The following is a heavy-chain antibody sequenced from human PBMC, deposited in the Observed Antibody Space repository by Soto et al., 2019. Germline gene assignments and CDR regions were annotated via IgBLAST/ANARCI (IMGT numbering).Heavy chain of an antibody. J-gene: IGHJ4*02. CDR1: GFTFSSDW. D-gene: IGHD2-21*02. CDR3: LGRAPDLWGLLFDE. CDR2: IDSGGRTT. V-gene: IGHV3-74*01. Sequence: PGGSLRLSCAASGFTFSSDWMHWFRQAPGKGLVWVSRIDSGGRTTTYADSVKGRFTISRDNAKNSLYLEMNSLRDEDTAVYYCLGRAPDLWGLLFDEWGQGSPVTGSS.